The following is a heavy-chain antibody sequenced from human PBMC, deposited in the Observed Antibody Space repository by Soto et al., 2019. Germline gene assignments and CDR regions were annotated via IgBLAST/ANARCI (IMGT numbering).Heavy chain of an antibody. V-gene: IGHV3-53*01. D-gene: IGHD6-13*01. CDR3: ARAPAAGTPGVRYFDY. J-gene: IGHJ4*02. CDR1: GFTVSSNY. Sequence: QPGGSLRLSCAASGFTVSSNYRSWVRQAPGKGLEWVSVIYSGGSTYYADSVKGRFTISRDNSKNTLYLQMNSLRAEDTAVYYCARAPAAGTPGVRYFDYWGQGTLVTVSS. CDR2: IYSGGST.